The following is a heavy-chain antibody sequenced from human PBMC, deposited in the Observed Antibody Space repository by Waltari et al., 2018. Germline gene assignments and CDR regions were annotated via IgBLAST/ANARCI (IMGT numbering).Heavy chain of an antibody. D-gene: IGHD6-13*01. V-gene: IGHV1-69-2*01. CDR2: VDPEDGET. CDR3: LSEQLAPNYYYYMDV. CDR1: GNTFTDYY. Sequence: EVQLVQSGAEVKKPGATVKISCKASGNTFTDYYMHRVQQAPGKGLEWMGRVDPEDGETIYAEKFQGRVTITADTSTDTAYMELSSLRSEDTAVYYCLSEQLAPNYYYYMDVWGKGTTVTVSS. J-gene: IGHJ6*03.